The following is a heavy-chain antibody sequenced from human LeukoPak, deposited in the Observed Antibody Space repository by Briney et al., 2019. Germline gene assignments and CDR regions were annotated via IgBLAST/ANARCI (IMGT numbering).Heavy chain of an antibody. Sequence: SETLSLTCTVSGGSISSGSYYWSWIRQPAGKGLVWIGRIYTSGSTNYNPSLKSRVTISVDTSKNQFSLKLSSVTAADTAVYYCARASEYSYGVDYWGQGILVTVSS. CDR1: GGSISSGSYY. V-gene: IGHV4-61*02. J-gene: IGHJ4*02. D-gene: IGHD5-18*01. CDR2: IYTSGST. CDR3: ARASEYSYGVDY.